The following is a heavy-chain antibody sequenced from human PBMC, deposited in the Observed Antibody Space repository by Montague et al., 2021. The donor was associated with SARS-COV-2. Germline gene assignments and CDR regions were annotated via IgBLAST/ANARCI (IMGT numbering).Heavy chain of an antibody. CDR3: ARGLPYQMVAGASHNYSMDV. CDR1: GASISSSTFY. Sequence: TLSLTCTVSGASISSSTFYSCWRHPHPKEVLWLIEIIYYGGTTYHNSSLNRLLIISKDTSKNQFFLKLSSVTAADTAVYYWARGLPYQMVAGASHNYSMDVWGQGTTVTVSS. V-gene: IGHV4-31*01. D-gene: IGHD2-15*01. CDR2: IYYGGTT. J-gene: IGHJ6*02.